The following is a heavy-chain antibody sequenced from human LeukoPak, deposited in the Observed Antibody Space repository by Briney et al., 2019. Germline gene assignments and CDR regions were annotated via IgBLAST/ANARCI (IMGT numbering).Heavy chain of an antibody. D-gene: IGHD3-22*01. J-gene: IGHJ4*02. Sequence: PGGSLRLSCAASGFTFSSYSMNWVRQAPGKGLEWVSCITRSSIYIYYADSVKGRFTTSRDNAKNSLYLQMNSLRAEDTAVYYCARGRYDSSGSYSLFDYWGQGTLVTVSS. CDR2: ITRSSIYI. CDR1: GFTFSSYS. CDR3: ARGRYDSSGSYSLFDY. V-gene: IGHV3-21*01.